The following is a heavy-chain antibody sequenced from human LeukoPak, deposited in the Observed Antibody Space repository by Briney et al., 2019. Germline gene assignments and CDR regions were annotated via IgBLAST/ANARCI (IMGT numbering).Heavy chain of an antibody. CDR3: ARDKDRSSTSCDLAV. CDR1: GYTFTGYY. J-gene: IGHJ6*02. CDR2: INPNSGGT. Sequence: ASVKVSCKASGYTFTGYYMHWVRQAPGQGLEWMGWINPNSGGTNYAQKFQGRVTMTRDMSISTAYMELSRLRSDDTAVYYCARDKDRSSTSCDLAVWGQGTTVTVSS. D-gene: IGHD2-2*01. V-gene: IGHV1-2*02.